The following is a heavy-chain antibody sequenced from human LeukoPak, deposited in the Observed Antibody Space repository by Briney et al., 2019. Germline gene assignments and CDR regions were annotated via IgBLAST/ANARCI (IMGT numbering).Heavy chain of an antibody. CDR3: ARGRDSSSWHIYYYYYYGMDV. CDR2: MNPNSGNT. J-gene: IGHJ6*02. CDR1: GYTFTSYD. V-gene: IGHV1-8*01. D-gene: IGHD6-13*01. Sequence: ASVKVSCKASGYTFTSYDINWVRQATGQGLEWMGWMNPNSGNTGYAQKFQGRVTMTRNTSISTAYMELSSLRSEDTAVCYCARGRDSSSWHIYYYYYYGMDVWGQGTTVTVSS.